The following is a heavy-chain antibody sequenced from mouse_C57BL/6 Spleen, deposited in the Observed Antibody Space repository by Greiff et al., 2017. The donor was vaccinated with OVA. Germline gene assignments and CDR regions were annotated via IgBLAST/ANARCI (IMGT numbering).Heavy chain of an antibody. CDR3: ARRIYYYGSSPYYAMDY. V-gene: IGHV1-19*01. CDR1: GYTFTDYY. CDR2: INPYNGGT. Sequence: VQLKESGPVLVKPGASVKMSCKASGYTFTDYYMNWVKQSHGKSLEWIGVINPYNGGTSYNQKFKGKATLTVDKSSSTAYMELNSLTSEDSAVYYCARRIYYYGSSPYYAMDYWGQGTSVTVSS. D-gene: IGHD1-1*01. J-gene: IGHJ4*01.